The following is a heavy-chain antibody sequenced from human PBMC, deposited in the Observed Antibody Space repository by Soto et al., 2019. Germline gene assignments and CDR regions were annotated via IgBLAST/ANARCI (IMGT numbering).Heavy chain of an antibody. V-gene: IGHV4-59*08. J-gene: IGHJ4*02. CDR2: IYYTGTT. D-gene: IGHD3-22*01. CDR3: ARLGGYYQAFDS. Sequence: SETLSLTCTVSGGSISGYYWSWIRQPPGKGLDWIGYIYYTGTTKYNPSLKSRVTISVDTSKNQFSLKLDSVTAADTAVHYCARLGGYYQAFDSWGQGTLVTVSS. CDR1: GGSISGYY.